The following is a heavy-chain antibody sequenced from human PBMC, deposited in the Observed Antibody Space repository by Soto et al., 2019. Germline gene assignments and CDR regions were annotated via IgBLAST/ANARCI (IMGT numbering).Heavy chain of an antibody. CDR2: IIPIFGTA. D-gene: IGHD3-16*01. Sequence: SVRVSCKASGGTFSGYAISWVRRAPGQGLEWMGGIIPIFGTANYAQKFQGRVTITADESTSTAYMELSSLRSEDTAVYYCASRFTTFNIMIEPQGWFVPWCQGTLVTVSS. CDR1: GGTFSGYA. CDR3: ASRFTTFNIMIEPQGWFVP. J-gene: IGHJ5*02. V-gene: IGHV1-69*13.